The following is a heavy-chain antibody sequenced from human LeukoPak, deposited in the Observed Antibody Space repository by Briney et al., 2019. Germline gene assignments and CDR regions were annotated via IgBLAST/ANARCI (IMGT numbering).Heavy chain of an antibody. CDR1: GYTFTAYY. D-gene: IGHD6-13*01. V-gene: IGHV1-2*02. CDR3: ARDFTGVYNWFDP. J-gene: IGHJ5*02. CDR2: INPNSGGT. Sequence: ASVKVSCKASGYTFTAYYMHWVRQAPGQGLEWMGWINPNSGGTNYAQKFQGRVTMTRDTSISTAYMELSRLTSDDTAVYYCARDFTGVYNWFDPWGQGTLVTVSS.